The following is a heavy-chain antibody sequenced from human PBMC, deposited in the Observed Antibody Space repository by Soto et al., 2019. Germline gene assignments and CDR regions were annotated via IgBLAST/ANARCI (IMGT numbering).Heavy chain of an antibody. CDR1: GGSFSGYY. D-gene: IGHD2-15*01. Sequence: SETLSLTCAVYGGSFSGYYWSWIRQPPGKGLEWIGEINHSGSTNYNPSLKSRVTISVDTSKNQFSLKLSSVTAADTAVYYCARGPTLLDIVVVVAARRDAFDIWGQGTMVTVSS. J-gene: IGHJ3*02. CDR3: ARGPTLLDIVVVVAARRDAFDI. CDR2: INHSGST. V-gene: IGHV4-34*01.